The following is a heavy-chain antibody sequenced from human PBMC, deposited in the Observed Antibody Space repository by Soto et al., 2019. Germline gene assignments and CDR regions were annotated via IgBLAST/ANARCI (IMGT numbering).Heavy chain of an antibody. CDR3: ARDILKGAAPIGVDY. J-gene: IGHJ4*02. Sequence: QVQLQESGPGLVKPSGTLSLTCAVSGGSISSSNWWSWVRQPPGKGLEWIGEIYHSGSTNYNPSRKSRVTISVDKSKSQFSLKLSSVTAADTAVYYCARDILKGAAPIGVDYWGQGTLVTVSS. CDR2: IYHSGST. V-gene: IGHV4-4*02. CDR1: GGSISSSNW. D-gene: IGHD3-9*01.